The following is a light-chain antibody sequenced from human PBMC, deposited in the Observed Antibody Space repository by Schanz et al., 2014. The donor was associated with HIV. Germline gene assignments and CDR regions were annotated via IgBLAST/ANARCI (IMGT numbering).Light chain of an antibody. CDR3: QQCVTYPYT. J-gene: IGKJ2*01. CDR1: QSIGNS. CDR2: QAS. V-gene: IGKV1-5*03. Sequence: DIQMTQSPSTLSASVGDRVTITCRASQSIGNSLAWYQQKPGRAPNLLIYQASTLETGVPSRFSGSGSGTEFTLTISSLQPDDFATYHCQQCVTYPYTFGQGTKLEIK.